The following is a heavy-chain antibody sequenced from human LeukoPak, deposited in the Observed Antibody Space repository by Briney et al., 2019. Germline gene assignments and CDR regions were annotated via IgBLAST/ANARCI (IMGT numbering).Heavy chain of an antibody. Sequence: GEPLKISCKGSGYSFTSYWIGWVRQMPGKGLEWMGIIYPGDSDTRYSPSFQGQVTISADKSISTAYLQWSSLKASDTAMYYCARGEYYYDSSGYYYFNWFDPWGQGTLVTVSS. J-gene: IGHJ5*02. CDR1: GYSFTSYW. CDR2: IYPGDSDT. CDR3: ARGEYYYDSSGYYYFNWFDP. V-gene: IGHV5-51*01. D-gene: IGHD3-22*01.